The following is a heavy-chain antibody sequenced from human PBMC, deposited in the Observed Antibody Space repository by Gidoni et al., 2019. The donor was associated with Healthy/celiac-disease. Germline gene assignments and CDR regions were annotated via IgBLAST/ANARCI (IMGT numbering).Heavy chain of an antibody. CDR3: ARDPQRYGSANDAFDI. CDR2: ISSSSSYI. CDR1: GFTFSSYS. J-gene: IGHJ3*02. D-gene: IGHD3-10*01. V-gene: IGHV3-21*01. Sequence: EVQLVESGAGLVKPGGSLRLSCAASGFTFSSYSMNWFRQAPGKGLEWVSSISSSSSYIYYAVSVKGRFTISRDNAKNSLYLQMNSLRAEDTAVYYCARDPQRYGSANDAFDIWGQGTMVTVSS.